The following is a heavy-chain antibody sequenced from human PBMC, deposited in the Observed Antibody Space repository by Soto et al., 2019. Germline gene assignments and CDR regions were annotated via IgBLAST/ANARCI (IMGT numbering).Heavy chain of an antibody. D-gene: IGHD3-10*01. CDR1: GFTFSSYA. CDR3: AKFLYYGSGSYYNRNYYYYGMDV. Sequence: GGSLRLSCAASGFTFSSYAMSWVRQAPGKGLEWVSAISGSGGSTYYADSVKGRFTISRDNSKNTLYLQMNSLRAEDTAVYYCAKFLYYGSGSYYNRNYYYYGMDVWGQGTTVTVS. CDR2: ISGSGGST. V-gene: IGHV3-23*01. J-gene: IGHJ6*02.